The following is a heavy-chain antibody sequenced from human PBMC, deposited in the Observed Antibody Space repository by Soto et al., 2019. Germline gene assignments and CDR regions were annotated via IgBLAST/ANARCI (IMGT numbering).Heavy chain of an antibody. CDR1: GFTFGSYS. CDR2: ISSSSSYI. J-gene: IGHJ5*02. D-gene: IGHD3-3*01. Sequence: PGASLRLSCAASGFTFGSYSMNWVRQAPGKGLEWVSSISSSSSYIYYADSVKGRFTISRDNAKNSLYLQMNSLRAEDTAVYYCARDSSYYDFWSGPYNWFDPWGQGTLVTVSS. V-gene: IGHV3-21*01. CDR3: ARDSSYYDFWSGPYNWFDP.